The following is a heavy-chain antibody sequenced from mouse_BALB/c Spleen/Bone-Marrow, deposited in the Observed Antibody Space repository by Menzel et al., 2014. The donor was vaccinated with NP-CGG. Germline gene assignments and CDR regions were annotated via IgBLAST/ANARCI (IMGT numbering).Heavy chain of an antibody. D-gene: IGHD3-2*01. CDR2: IDPVTGGT. J-gene: IGHJ3*01. CDR3: TRLDSSGYGAY. Sequence: VQLQQSGAELVRPGASVTLSCKASGYTFTDYEMHWLKQTPVHGLEWIGAIDPVTGGTAYNQKFKGRATLTTDKSSSTAYMELRSLTSEDSAVYYCTRLDSSGYGAYWGQGTLVTVSA. CDR1: GYTFTDYE. V-gene: IGHV1-15*01.